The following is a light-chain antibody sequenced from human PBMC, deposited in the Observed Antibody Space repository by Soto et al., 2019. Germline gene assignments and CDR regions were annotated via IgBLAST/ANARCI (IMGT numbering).Light chain of an antibody. V-gene: IGKV4-1*01. CDR2: WAS. Sequence: DIEMTQSPDSLAVSLGERATINCKSGQSLLYSVNKKNYLAWYQKKPGQPPKLLIYWASSRESGVPDRFSGSEYGTDFNLTISSLQAEDVAVYDCQQYSDGSWPLGQGTKVEIK. CDR3: QQYSDGSWP. CDR1: QSLLYSVNKKNY. J-gene: IGKJ1*01.